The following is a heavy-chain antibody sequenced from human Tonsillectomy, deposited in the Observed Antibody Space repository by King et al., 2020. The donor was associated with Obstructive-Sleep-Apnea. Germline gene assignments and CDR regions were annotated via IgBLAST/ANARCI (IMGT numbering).Heavy chain of an antibody. D-gene: IGHD6-13*01. CDR1: GYSFTTYW. Sequence: QLVQSVAEVKKPGEALKISCNGFGYSFTTYWIGWGRHVPGKGLEWMGIIYPGESVTRYIPSFQVQVTIPAVTSISTAYLQWSSLKTSDTAMYYCARLSSSSWAYYYYGMDVWGQGTTVTVSS. CDR3: ARLSSSSWAYYYYGMDV. CDR2: IYPGESVT. J-gene: IGHJ6*02. V-gene: IGHV5-51*01.